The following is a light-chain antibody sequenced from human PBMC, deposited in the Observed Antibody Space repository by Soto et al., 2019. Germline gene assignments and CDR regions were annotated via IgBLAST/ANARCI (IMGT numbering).Light chain of an antibody. Sequence: QSALTQPASVSGSPGQSITISCTGTSSDVGGYNYVSWYQQHPGKAPKLMIYDVSNRPSGVSNRFSGSKSGNKASPTISGLQAEDEADYYCSSYTSSSTLDVVFGGGTKLTVL. CDR2: DVS. CDR1: SSDVGGYNY. J-gene: IGLJ2*01. V-gene: IGLV2-14*01. CDR3: SSYTSSSTLDVV.